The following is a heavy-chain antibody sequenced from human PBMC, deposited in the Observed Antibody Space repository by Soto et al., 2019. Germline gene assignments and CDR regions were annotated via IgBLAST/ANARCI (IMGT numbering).Heavy chain of an antibody. D-gene: IGHD5-12*01. CDR3: ARTGYNPFEVLLFYFDY. J-gene: IGHJ4*02. V-gene: IGHV4-59*01. Sequence: SETLSLTGTVSGGSISSYYWSWIRQPPGKGLEWIGYIYYSGSTNYNPSLKSRVTISVDTSKYQFSLKLSSVTAADTAVYYCARTGYNPFEVLLFYFDYWGQGTLVTVS. CDR1: GGSISSYY. CDR2: IYYSGST.